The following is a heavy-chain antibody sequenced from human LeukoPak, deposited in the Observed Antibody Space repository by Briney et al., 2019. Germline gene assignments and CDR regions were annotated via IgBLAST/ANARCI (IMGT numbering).Heavy chain of an antibody. V-gene: IGHV1-69*06. CDR3: ASQPAAVNNWFDP. Sequence: GASVKVSCKASGGTFSSYAISWVRQAPGQGLEWMGGIIPIFGTANYAQKFQGRVTITADKSTSTAYMELSSLRSEDTAVYYCASQPAAVNNWFDPWGKGTLVTVSS. CDR1: GGTFSSYA. J-gene: IGHJ5*02. D-gene: IGHD2-2*01. CDR2: IIPIFGTA.